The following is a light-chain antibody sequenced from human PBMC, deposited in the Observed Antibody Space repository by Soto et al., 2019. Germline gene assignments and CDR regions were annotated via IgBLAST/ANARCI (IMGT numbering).Light chain of an antibody. V-gene: IGKV3-20*01. J-gene: IGKJ4*01. Sequence: EIVLTQSPGTLSLSPGERATLSCRASQSVSSSYLAWYLQKPGQAPRLLIYDASSRATGIPDRFSGSGSGTDFTLTISRLEPEDFAVYYCQQYGSSPLTFGGGTKVEIK. CDR3: QQYGSSPLT. CDR1: QSVSSSY. CDR2: DAS.